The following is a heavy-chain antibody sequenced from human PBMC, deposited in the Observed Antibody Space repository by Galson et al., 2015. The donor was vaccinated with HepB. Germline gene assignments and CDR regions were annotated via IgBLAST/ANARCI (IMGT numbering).Heavy chain of an antibody. D-gene: IGHD3-22*01. CDR3: ARCYDSSGYYYAYFDY. CDR1: GGSISSGGYY. Sequence: TLSLTCTVSGGSISSGGYYWSWIRQHPGKGLEWIGYIYYSGSTYYNPSLKSRVTISVDTSKNQFSLKLSSVTAADTAVYYCARCYDSSGYYYAYFDYWGQGTLVTVSS. CDR2: IYYSGST. V-gene: IGHV4-31*03. J-gene: IGHJ4*02.